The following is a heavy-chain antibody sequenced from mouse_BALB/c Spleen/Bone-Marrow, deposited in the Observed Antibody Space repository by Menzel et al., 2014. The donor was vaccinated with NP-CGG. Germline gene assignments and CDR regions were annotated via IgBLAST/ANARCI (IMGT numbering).Heavy chain of an antibody. J-gene: IGHJ1*01. CDR3: ARYYGNYSGHFDV. CDR2: ISSGSSTI. V-gene: IGHV5-17*02. Sequence: EVKLVESGGGLVQPGGSRKLSCAASGFTFSSFGMHWVRQAPEKGLEWVAYISSGSSTIYYADTVKGRFTISRDNPKNTLFLQMTSLRSEDTAMYYCARYYGNYSGHFDVWGAGTTVTVSS. CDR1: GFTFSSFG. D-gene: IGHD2-1*01.